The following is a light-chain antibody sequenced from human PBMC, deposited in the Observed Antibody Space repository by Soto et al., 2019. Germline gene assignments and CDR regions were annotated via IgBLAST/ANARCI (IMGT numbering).Light chain of an antibody. CDR1: LSNIGSNF. Sequence: QSVLTQPPSASGTPGQRVTISCSGSLSNIGSNFIYWYQQLPGSAPKLLINRNNERPSGVPDRFSGSKSGTSASLAISGLRSEDEADYHCAAWDDSLRGEVFGGGTQVTVL. V-gene: IGLV1-47*01. J-gene: IGLJ2*01. CDR3: AAWDDSLRGEV. CDR2: RNN.